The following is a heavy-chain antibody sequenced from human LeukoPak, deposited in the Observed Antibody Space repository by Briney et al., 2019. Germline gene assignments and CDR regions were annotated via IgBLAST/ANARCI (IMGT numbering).Heavy chain of an antibody. CDR1: GFTFSYYA. Sequence: PGGSLRLSCAASGFTFSYYAMTWVRQAPGKGLEWVSYISSSSSTIYYADSVKGRFTISRDNAKNSLYLQMNSLRAEDTAVYYCARDHGDYPTIYYYYGMDVWGQGTTVTVSS. D-gene: IGHD4-17*01. CDR2: ISSSSSTI. J-gene: IGHJ6*02. CDR3: ARDHGDYPTIYYYYGMDV. V-gene: IGHV3-48*01.